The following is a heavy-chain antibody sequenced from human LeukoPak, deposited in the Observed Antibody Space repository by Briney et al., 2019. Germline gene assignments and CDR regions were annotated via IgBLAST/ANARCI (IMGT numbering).Heavy chain of an antibody. J-gene: IGHJ6*02. Sequence: SQTLSLTCAISGDSVSSNSAAWNWIRQSPSRGLEWLGRTYYRSKWYNDYAVSVKSRITINPDTSKNQFSLQLNSVTPEDTAVYYCARGSMAYYDILTGENRDYYYYGMDVWGQGTLVTVSS. CDR3: ARGSMAYYDILTGENRDYYYYGMDV. CDR2: TYYRSKWYN. D-gene: IGHD3-9*01. CDR1: GDSVSSNSAA. V-gene: IGHV6-1*01.